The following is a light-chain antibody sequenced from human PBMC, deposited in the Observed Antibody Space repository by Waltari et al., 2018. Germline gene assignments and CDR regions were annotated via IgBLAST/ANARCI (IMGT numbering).Light chain of an antibody. CDR2: GVR. J-gene: IGLJ3*02. V-gene: IGLV2-14*03. CDR1: SSDIGPYAF. Sequence: HSALTQAASVSGSPGQSITISCTGTSSDIGPYAFVYWFQQPPGKAPKLMIYGVRNRPLGVSNRFSGSKSGITASLSISGLLAEDEAYYYCSSYTSSSTWVFGGGTKVTVL. CDR3: SSYTSSSTWV.